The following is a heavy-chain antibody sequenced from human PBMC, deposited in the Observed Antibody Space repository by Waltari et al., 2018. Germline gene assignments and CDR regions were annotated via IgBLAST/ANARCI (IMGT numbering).Heavy chain of an antibody. CDR1: GGSISSYY. V-gene: IGHV4-59*01. D-gene: IGHD7-27*01. Sequence: QVQLQESGPGLVKPSETLSLTCTVSGGSISSYYWSWIRQPPVKGLEWIGYIYYSGRTNYNPKLKSRVTISVDTSKNQFSLKLSSVTAADTAVYYWARARTGDQIDYWGQGTLVTVSS. J-gene: IGHJ4*02. CDR3: ARARTGDQIDY. CDR2: IYYSGRT.